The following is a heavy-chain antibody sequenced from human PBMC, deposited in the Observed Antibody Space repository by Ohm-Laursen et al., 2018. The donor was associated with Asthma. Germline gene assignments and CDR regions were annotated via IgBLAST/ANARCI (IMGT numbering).Heavy chain of an antibody. CDR1: GFTFSSYG. J-gene: IGHJ6*02. V-gene: IGHV3-30*18. D-gene: IGHD6-6*01. CDR3: AKVGYSSSYYYYYGMDV. Sequence: SLRLSCAASGFTFSSYGMHWVRQAPGKGLEWVAVISYDGSNKYYADSVKGRFTISRDNSKNTLYLQMNSLRAEDTAVYYCAKVGYSSSYYYYYGMDVWGQGTTVTVSS. CDR2: ISYDGSNK.